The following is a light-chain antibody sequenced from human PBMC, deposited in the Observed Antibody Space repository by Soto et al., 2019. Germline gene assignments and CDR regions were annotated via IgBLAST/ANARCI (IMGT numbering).Light chain of an antibody. CDR3: QQYNSWPPVT. CDR1: HGVSSN. Sequence: ERVMTQTPARPSVTPGERTTVSCRASHGVSSNLAWYQQKPRQAPRLLIFGASTRATGIPARCSGSGAGTEVTLTIISLQSEDFAVYYCQQYNSWPPVTFGGGTKVDIK. V-gene: IGKV3-15*01. J-gene: IGKJ4*01. CDR2: GAS.